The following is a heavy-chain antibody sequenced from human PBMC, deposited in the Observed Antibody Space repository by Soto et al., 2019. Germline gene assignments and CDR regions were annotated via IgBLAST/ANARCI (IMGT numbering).Heavy chain of an antibody. CDR1: GGSISSGGYY. D-gene: IGHD3-22*01. Sequence: QVQLQESGPGLVKPSQTLSLTCTVSGGSISSGGYYWSWIRQHPGKGLEWIGYIYYSGSTYYNPSLKSRVTISVDTSKNQFSLKLSSVTAADTAVYYCARGGGSLFAETVINWYFDLWGRGTLVTVSS. CDR2: IYYSGST. CDR3: ARGGGSLFAETVINWYFDL. J-gene: IGHJ2*01. V-gene: IGHV4-31*03.